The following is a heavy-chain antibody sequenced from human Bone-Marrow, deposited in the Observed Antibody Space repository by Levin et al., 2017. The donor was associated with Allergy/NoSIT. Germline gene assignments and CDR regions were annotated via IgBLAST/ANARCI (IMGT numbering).Heavy chain of an antibody. Sequence: SGPTLVKPTQTLTLTCTFSGFSLSTSGVGVGWIRQPPGKALEWLALIYWDDNKRYSPSLRSRLTITKGTSKSQVVLTMTNLAPVDTATYYCAHSLYCYDSSGNGQIYSFDYWGQGTPVTVSS. D-gene: IGHD3-22*01. V-gene: IGHV2-5*02. J-gene: IGHJ4*02. CDR3: AHSLYCYDSSGNGQIYSFDY. CDR2: IYWDDNK. CDR1: GFSLSTSGVG.